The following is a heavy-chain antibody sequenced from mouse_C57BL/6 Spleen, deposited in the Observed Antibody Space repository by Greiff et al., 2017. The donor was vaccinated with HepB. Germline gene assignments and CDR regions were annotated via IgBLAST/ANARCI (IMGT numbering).Heavy chain of an antibody. Sequence: VKLVESGPELVKPGASVKISCKASGYSFTSYYIHWVKQRPGQGLEWIGWIYPGSGNTKYNEKFKGKATLTADTSSSTAYMQLSSLTSEDSAVYYCARSETAQATFAYWGQGTLVTVSA. V-gene: IGHV1-66*01. CDR2: IYPGSGNT. CDR1: GYSFTSYY. CDR3: ARSETAQATFAY. J-gene: IGHJ3*01. D-gene: IGHD3-2*02.